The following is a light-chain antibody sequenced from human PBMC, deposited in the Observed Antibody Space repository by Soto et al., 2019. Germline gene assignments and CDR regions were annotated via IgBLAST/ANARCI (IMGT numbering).Light chain of an antibody. J-gene: IGKJ4*01. CDR1: QSISSH. CDR3: QQRVNWPLT. CDR2: DVS. Sequence: EIVLTQSPATLSLSPGERATLSCRASQSISSHLAWYQQKPGQAPRLVMYDVSNRATGIPARFSGSGSGTDFTLTISSLEPEDFAVYYCQQRVNWPLTFGGGTKVEIK. V-gene: IGKV3-11*01.